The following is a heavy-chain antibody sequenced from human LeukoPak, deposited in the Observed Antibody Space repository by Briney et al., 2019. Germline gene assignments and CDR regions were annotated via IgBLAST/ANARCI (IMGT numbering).Heavy chain of an antibody. CDR3: TRITYYYDSSGYYHPS. J-gene: IGHJ5*02. CDR1: GFTFSSYW. Sequence: PGGSLRLSCAASGFTFSSYWMHWVRQAPGKGLVWVSRINSDGSSTSYADSVKGRFTISRDNAKNTLYLQMNSLRAEDTAVYYCTRITYYYDSSGYYHPSWGRGTLVTVSS. CDR2: INSDGSST. D-gene: IGHD3-22*01. V-gene: IGHV3-74*01.